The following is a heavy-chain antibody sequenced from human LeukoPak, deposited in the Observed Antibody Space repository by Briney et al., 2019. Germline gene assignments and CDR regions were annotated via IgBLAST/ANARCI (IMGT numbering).Heavy chain of an antibody. Sequence: SETLSLTCAVYGGSFSGYYWSWIRQPPGKGLEWIGYIYFSGNTDYNPSLKSRVTISIDTSKKQFYLKLSSATAADTAVYYCARNQVLPFDVFNLWGQGTMVTVSS. CDR2: IYFSGNT. CDR1: GGSFSGYY. D-gene: IGHD2-2*01. V-gene: IGHV4-59*08. CDR3: ARNQVLPFDVFNL. J-gene: IGHJ3*01.